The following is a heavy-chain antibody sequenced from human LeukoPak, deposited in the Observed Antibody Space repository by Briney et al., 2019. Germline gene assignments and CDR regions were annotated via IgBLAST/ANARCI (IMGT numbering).Heavy chain of an antibody. CDR2: IYHSGST. CDR1: GGSISSSNW. J-gene: IGHJ5*02. CDR3: ASYSSGWVANWFDP. Sequence: KPSGTLSLTCAVSGGSISSSNWWSWVRQPPGKGLEWIGEIYHSGSTNYNPSLKSRVTISVDKSKNQFSLKLSSVTAADTAVYYCASYSSGWVANWFDPWGQGTLVTVSS. D-gene: IGHD6-19*01. V-gene: IGHV4-4*02.